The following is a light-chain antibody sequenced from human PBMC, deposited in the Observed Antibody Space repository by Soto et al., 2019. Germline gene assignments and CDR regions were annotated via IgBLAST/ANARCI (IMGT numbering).Light chain of an antibody. CDR3: QQYFSTPQT. J-gene: IGKJ1*01. Sequence: EIVLTQSPGTLSLSPGERATLSCRASQSVSSNYLAWYQQKPGRAPRLLIYGASSRDTGIPDRFSGSGSGTDFTLTISRLEPEDVAVYYCQQYFSTPQTFGQGTKVEI. CDR2: GAS. V-gene: IGKV3-20*01. CDR1: QSVSSNY.